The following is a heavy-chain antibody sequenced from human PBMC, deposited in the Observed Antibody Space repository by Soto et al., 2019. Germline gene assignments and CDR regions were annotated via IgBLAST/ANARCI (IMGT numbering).Heavy chain of an antibody. J-gene: IGHJ6*02. CDR1: GGSISRGDYY. CDR2: IYYSGST. V-gene: IGHV4-30-4*01. Sequence: SETLSLTCTVSGGSISRGDYYWSWIRQPPGKGLEWIGYIYYSGSTYYNPSLKSRVTISVGTSKNQFSLKLSSVTAADTAVYYCAREGFTYYYDSSGSYYYYYGMDVWGQGTTVT. CDR3: AREGFTYYYDSSGSYYYYYGMDV. D-gene: IGHD3-22*01.